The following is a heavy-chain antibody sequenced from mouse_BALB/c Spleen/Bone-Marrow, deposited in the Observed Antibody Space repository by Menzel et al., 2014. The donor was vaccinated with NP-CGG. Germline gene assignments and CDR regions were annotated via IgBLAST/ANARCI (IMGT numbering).Heavy chain of an antibody. Sequence: EVQLQESGTELVKPGASVKMSCKASGYTFTSYIMHWVKQKPGQGLEWIGYINPYNDGPKYNEKFKGKATLTSDKSSSTAYMELGSLTPEDSAVYYCAGEVVATDYFDSWGQGTTLTVSS. V-gene: IGHV1-14*01. CDR1: GYTFTSYI. J-gene: IGHJ2*01. D-gene: IGHD1-1*01. CDR3: AGEVVATDYFDS. CDR2: INPYNDGP.